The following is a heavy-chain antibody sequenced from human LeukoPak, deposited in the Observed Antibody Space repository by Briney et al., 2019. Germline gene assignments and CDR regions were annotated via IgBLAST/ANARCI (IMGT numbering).Heavy chain of an antibody. J-gene: IGHJ4*02. CDR1: GFTFSGYW. CDR2: INPGGSSI. D-gene: IGHD1-14*01. V-gene: IGHV3-74*01. CDR3: ARSNQADDY. Sequence: PGGSLRLSCAASGFTFSGYWMHWVRQVPGKGLVWVARINPGGSSISYADSVKGRFTISRDNAKNTLYLQMDSLRAEDTGVYYCARSNQADDYWGQGTLVTVSS.